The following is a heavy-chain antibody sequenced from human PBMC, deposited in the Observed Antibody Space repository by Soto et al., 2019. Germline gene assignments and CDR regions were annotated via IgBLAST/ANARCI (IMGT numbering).Heavy chain of an antibody. CDR2: MSAYNGNT. CDR3: ARHPPTPDY. Sequence: QVQLVQSGAEVKKPGASVKVSCKASGYTFASYAISWMRQAPGQGLEWMGWMSAYNGNTSYAQKLQGRVTMTTDTTPSTAYIELWRRRSDDTAVYYCARHPPTPDYWGSGPRVTVSS. J-gene: IGHJ4*02. CDR1: GYTFASYA. V-gene: IGHV1-18*01.